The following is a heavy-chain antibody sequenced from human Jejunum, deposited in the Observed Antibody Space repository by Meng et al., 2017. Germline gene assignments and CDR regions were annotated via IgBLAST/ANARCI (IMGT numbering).Heavy chain of an antibody. Sequence: QIQLQQSGPGLVKPSQTLSLPCSLPGDSVSSNSAGWNWIRQSPSRGLEWLGRTYYRSKWYIDYAVSVKSRITINPDTSKNQFSLHLNSVTPEDTAVYYCAGGGLVRSTRGYFDYWGQGTLVTGYS. J-gene: IGHJ4*02. D-gene: IGHD1-26*01. CDR2: TYYRSKWYI. V-gene: IGHV6-1*01. CDR3: AGGGLVRSTRGYFDY. CDR1: GDSVSSNSAG.